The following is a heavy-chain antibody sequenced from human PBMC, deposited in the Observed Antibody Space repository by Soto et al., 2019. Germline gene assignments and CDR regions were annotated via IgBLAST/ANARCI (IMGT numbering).Heavy chain of an antibody. D-gene: IGHD6-13*01. V-gene: IGHV4-30-2*02. CDR2: IYHSGST. CDR3: ARSPRRSSSWAFDY. Sequence: SETMSLTCAVSGGSISSGGDSWSWIRQPPGKGLEWIGYIYHSGSTHYNPSLKSRVTISVDTSRNQFSLRLSSVTAADTAIYYCARSPRRSSSWAFDYWGQGTLVTVSS. J-gene: IGHJ4*02. CDR1: GGSISSGGDS.